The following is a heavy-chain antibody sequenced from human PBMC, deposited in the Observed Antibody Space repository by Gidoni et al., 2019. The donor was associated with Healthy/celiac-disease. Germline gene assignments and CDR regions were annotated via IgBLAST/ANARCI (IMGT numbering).Heavy chain of an antibody. CDR2: ISGSGGST. Sequence: EVQLLESGGGLVQPGGSLRLSCAASGFTFSSYAMNWVRQAPGKGLEWVSAISGSGGSTYYADSVKGRFTISRDNSKNTLYLQMNSLRAEDTAVYYCAKDRSVVVPAATYYYYYGMDVWGQGTTVTVSS. V-gene: IGHV3-23*01. CDR1: GFTFSSYA. D-gene: IGHD2-2*01. CDR3: AKDRSVVVPAATYYYYYGMDV. J-gene: IGHJ6*02.